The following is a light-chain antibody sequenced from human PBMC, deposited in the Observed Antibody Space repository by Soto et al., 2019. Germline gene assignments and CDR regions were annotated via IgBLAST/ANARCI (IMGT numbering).Light chain of an antibody. CDR2: DAS. CDR1: KSISSW. Sequence: DIQMTQSPSTLSASVGDRVTITCRASKSISSWLAWYQQKPGKAPKLLIYDASSLESGVPSRFSGSGSGTEFTLTISSLQPDDFASYYCHQYNSYPYTFAQGTKLEIK. CDR3: HQYNSYPYT. J-gene: IGKJ2*01. V-gene: IGKV1-5*01.